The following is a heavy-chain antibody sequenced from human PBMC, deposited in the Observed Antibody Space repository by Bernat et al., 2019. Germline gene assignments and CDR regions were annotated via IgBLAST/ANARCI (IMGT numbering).Heavy chain of an antibody. CDR2: INPNRGGT. D-gene: IGHD2-15*01. J-gene: IGHJ4*02. V-gene: IGHV1-2*02. Sequence: QVQLVQSGAEVKKPGASVKVSCKASGYTFTGYYMHWVRQAPGQGLEGMGWINPNRGGTNYAQKFQGRVTMTRDTSISTAYMELSRLRSDDTAVYYCARELGYCSGGSCSGGRIIKNYFDYWGQGTLVTVSS. CDR3: ARELGYCSGGSCSGGRIIKNYFDY. CDR1: GYTFTGYY.